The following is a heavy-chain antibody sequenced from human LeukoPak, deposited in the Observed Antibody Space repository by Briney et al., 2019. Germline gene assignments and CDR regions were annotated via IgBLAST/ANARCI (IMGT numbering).Heavy chain of an antibody. CDR3: VTTYYDSSGYFFPFDY. Sequence: PGGSLRLSCSASGSTFSSYAMHWVRQAPGKGLEYVSAISSNGGSTYYADSVKGRFTISRDNSKNTLYLQMSSLRAEDTAVYYCVTTYYDSSGYFFPFDYWGQGTLVTVSS. V-gene: IGHV3-64D*06. D-gene: IGHD3-22*01. CDR2: ISSNGGST. CDR1: GSTFSSYA. J-gene: IGHJ4*02.